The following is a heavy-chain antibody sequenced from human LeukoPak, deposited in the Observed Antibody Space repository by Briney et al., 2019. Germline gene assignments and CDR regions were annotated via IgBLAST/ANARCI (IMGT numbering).Heavy chain of an antibody. CDR3: ARGRPDDFWSGYSNYYMDV. J-gene: IGHJ6*03. Sequence: SETLSLTCTVSGGSISSGDYYWSWIRQPPWKGLEWIGYIYYSGSTYYNPSLKSRVTISVDTSKNQFSLKLSSVTAADTAVYYCARGRPDDFWSGYSNYYMDVWGKGTTVTVSS. CDR2: IYYSGST. D-gene: IGHD3-3*01. V-gene: IGHV4-30-4*08. CDR1: GGSISSGDYY.